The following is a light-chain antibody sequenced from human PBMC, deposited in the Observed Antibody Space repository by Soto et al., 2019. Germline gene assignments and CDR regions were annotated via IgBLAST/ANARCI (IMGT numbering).Light chain of an antibody. V-gene: IGKV1D-12*01. Sequence: DVQVTQSPSFVSASVGDRVTITCRASQGIGTWLAWYQQKPGKAPSLLIYGATDLQSGVPSRFSGSGLGTHFSLTIFRLQPEDFATYYCQQTNSFPITFGQGTRLEI. CDR2: GAT. CDR3: QQTNSFPIT. J-gene: IGKJ5*01. CDR1: QGIGTW.